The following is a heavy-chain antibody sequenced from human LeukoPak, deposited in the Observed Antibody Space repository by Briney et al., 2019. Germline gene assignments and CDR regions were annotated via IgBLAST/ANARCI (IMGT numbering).Heavy chain of an antibody. CDR1: GFTFSSYV. CDR2: ISGGGGSTDYA. J-gene: IGHJ4*02. V-gene: IGHV3-23*01. D-gene: IGHD2-15*01. CDR3: AKALEVVVAATIDY. Sequence: GGSLRLSCAASGFTFSSYVMSWVRQPPGKGLECVSAISGGGGSTDYADYADSVKGRFTISRDNSKNTLYLQMNSLRAEGTAVYYCAKALEVVVAATIDYWGQGTLVTVSS.